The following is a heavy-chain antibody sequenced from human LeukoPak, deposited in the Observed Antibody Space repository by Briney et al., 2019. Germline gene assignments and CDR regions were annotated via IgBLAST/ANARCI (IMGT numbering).Heavy chain of an antibody. CDR1: GFTFSTYA. CDR3: AKRGMTTIKEGFDF. CDR2: VSDIGRST. V-gene: IGHV3-23*01. J-gene: IGHJ4*02. D-gene: IGHD5-24*01. Sequence: GGSLRLSCAASGFTFSTYAMSWVRQAPGKGREWVSAVSDIGRSTYYADSVKGRFTISRDNSKNTLYLHMNSLRAEDTAVYYCAKRGMTTIKEGFDFWGQGTLVTVSS.